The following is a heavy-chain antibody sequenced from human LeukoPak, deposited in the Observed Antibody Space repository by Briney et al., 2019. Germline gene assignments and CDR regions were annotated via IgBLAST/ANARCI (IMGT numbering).Heavy chain of an antibody. Sequence: ASVKVSCKASGYTFTNHDINWVRQATGQGLEWMGWMNSNSGNTGYALKFQGRVTMTRNTSISTFYMELSSLRSEDTAVYYCARGGQSRHYYHYYGMDVWGQGTTVTVSS. D-gene: IGHD6-19*01. CDR3: ARGGQSRHYYHYYGMDV. CDR1: GYTFTNHD. V-gene: IGHV1-8*01. CDR2: MNSNSGNT. J-gene: IGHJ6*02.